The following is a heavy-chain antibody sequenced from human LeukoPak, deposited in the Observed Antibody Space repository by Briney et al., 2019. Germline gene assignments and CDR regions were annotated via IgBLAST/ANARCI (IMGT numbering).Heavy chain of an antibody. D-gene: IGHD1-1*01. CDR1: GGSISSSSYY. V-gene: IGHV4-39*07. J-gene: IGHJ6*03. CDR2: IYYSGST. Sequence: SETLSLTCTVSGGSISSSSYYWGWIRQPPGEGLEWIGSIYYSGSTYYNPSLKSRVTISVDTSKNQFSLKLRSVTAADTAVYYCAARNWNYNYYYMDVWGKGTTVTVSS. CDR3: AARNWNYNYYYMDV.